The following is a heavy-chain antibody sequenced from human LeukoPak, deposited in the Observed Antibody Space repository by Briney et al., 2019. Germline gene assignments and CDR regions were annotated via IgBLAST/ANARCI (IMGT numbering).Heavy chain of an antibody. J-gene: IGHJ1*01. CDR3: ASTFPYCGDGTCAL. CDR2: INPAGSIQ. V-gene: IGHV3-7*01. CDR1: GLAFKNYW. D-gene: IGHD2-15*01. Sequence: GGSLRLSCLGTGLAFKNYWMTWVRQAPGKGLEWVPNINPAGSIQNYVESVRGRFTISRDNAKNSLYLQLDNLRGDDTAVYYCASTFPYCGDGTCALGGQGTLVTVSS.